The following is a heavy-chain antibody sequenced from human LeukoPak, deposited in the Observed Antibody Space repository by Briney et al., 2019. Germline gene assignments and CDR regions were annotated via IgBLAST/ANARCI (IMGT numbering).Heavy chain of an antibody. D-gene: IGHD3-3*01. J-gene: IGHJ4*02. CDR3: ASSYYDFWSGYSYYFDY. V-gene: IGHV3-7*01. CDR1: GFTFSSYA. CDR2: IKQDGSEK. Sequence: GGSLRLSCAASGFTFSSYAIHWVRQAPGKGLEWVANIKQDGSEKYYVDSVKGRFTISRDNAKNSLYLQMNSLRAEDTAVYYCASSYYDFWSGYSYYFDYWGQGTLVTVSS.